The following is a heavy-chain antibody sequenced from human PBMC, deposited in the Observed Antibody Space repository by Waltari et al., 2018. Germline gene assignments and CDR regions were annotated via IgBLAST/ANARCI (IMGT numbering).Heavy chain of an antibody. J-gene: IGHJ4*02. CDR1: GGSISSSSYY. Sequence: QLQLQESGPGLVKPSETLSLTCTVSGGSISSSSYYWGWIRQPPGKGLEWIGSIYYSGSTYYNPSLKSRVTISVDTSKNQFSLKLSSVTAADTAVYYCARDPSRPAAGLFDYWGQGTLVTVSS. CDR3: ARDPSRPAAGLFDY. CDR2: IYYSGST. D-gene: IGHD6-13*01. V-gene: IGHV4-39*02.